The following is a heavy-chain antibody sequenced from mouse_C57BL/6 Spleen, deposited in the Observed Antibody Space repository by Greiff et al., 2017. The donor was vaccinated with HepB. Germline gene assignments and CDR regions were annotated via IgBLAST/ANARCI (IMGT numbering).Heavy chain of an antibody. Sequence: EVQRVESGGDLVKPGGSLKLSCAASGFTFSSYGMSWVRQTPDKRLEWVATISSGGSYTYYPDSVKGRFTISRDNAKNTLYLQMSSLKSEDTAMYYCARPGTSYFDYWGQGTTLTVSS. V-gene: IGHV5-6*01. CDR3: ARPGTSYFDY. CDR2: ISSGGSYT. J-gene: IGHJ2*01. D-gene: IGHD4-1*01. CDR1: GFTFSSYG.